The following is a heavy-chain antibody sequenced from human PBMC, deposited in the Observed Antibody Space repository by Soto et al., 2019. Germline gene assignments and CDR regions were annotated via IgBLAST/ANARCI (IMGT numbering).Heavy chain of an antibody. CDR1: GGSFSGYY. Sequence: LSLTCAVYGGSFSGYYWSWIRQPPGKGLEWIGEINHSGSTNYNPSLKSRVTISVDTSKNQFSLKLSSVTAADTAVYYCARCQYYYDSSLFQRWGQGTLVSVAS. CDR3: ARCQYYYDSSLFQR. J-gene: IGHJ1*01. D-gene: IGHD3-22*01. V-gene: IGHV4-34*01. CDR2: INHSGST.